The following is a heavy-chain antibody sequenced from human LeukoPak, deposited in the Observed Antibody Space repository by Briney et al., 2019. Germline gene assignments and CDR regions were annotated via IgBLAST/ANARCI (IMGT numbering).Heavy chain of an antibody. CDR3: ARDRQWLDY. Sequence: GGSLRLSCAASGFTFSTYNMNWVRQAPGKGLEWVSHITSSSTNIYYADSVKGRFTISRDNAKNALSLQMNSLRDEDTAVYYCARDRQWLDYWGQGTLVTVSS. CDR1: GFTFSTYN. J-gene: IGHJ4*02. D-gene: IGHD6-19*01. CDR2: ITSSSTNI. V-gene: IGHV3-48*02.